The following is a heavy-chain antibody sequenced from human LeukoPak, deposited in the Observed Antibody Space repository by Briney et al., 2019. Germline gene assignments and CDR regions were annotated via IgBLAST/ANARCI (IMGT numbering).Heavy chain of an antibody. CDR3: ARVALTTFWFDP. J-gene: IGHJ5*02. D-gene: IGHD4/OR15-4a*01. CDR2: INPNSGGT. V-gene: IGHV1-2*02. CDR1: GYTFTSYY. Sequence: ASVKVSCKASGYTFTSYYMHWVRQAPGQGLEWMGLINPNSGGTNYAQKFQGRVTMTRDTSISTAYMELSRLRADDTAVYYCARVALTTFWFDPWGQGTLVTVSS.